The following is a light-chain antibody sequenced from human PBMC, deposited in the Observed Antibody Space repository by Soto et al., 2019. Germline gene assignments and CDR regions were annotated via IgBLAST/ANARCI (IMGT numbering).Light chain of an antibody. CDR2: DVS. CDR1: SSDVGGYNY. V-gene: IGLV2-11*01. Sequence: QSALTQPRSVSGFLGQSVTISCTGSSSDVGGYNYVSWYQQHPGKAPKVIIFDVSRRPSGVPDRFSGSKSGNTASLTISGLQAEDESDYHCCSFVGSYIRVFGGGTKLTVL. CDR3: CSFVGSYIRV. J-gene: IGLJ3*02.